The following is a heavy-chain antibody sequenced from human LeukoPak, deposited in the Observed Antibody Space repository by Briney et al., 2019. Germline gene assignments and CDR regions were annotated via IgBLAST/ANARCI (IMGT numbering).Heavy chain of an antibody. CDR3: ARGLEWWLPRLDY. J-gene: IGHJ4*02. Sequence: GRSLRLSCAASGFTFSSYAMHWVRQAPGKGLEWVAVISYDGSNKYYADSVKGRFTISRDNSKNTLYLQMNSLRAEDTAVYYCARGLEWWLPRLDYWGQGTPVTVSS. V-gene: IGHV3-30-3*01. CDR2: ISYDGSNK. D-gene: IGHD2-15*01. CDR1: GFTFSSYA.